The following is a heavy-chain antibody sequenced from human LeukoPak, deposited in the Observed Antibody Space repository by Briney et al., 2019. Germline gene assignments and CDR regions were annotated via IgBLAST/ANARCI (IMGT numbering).Heavy chain of an antibody. J-gene: IGHJ6*03. CDR1: GYTFTGYY. CDR3: ARDLTDHYYGRDYYYYMDV. D-gene: IGHD3-10*01. V-gene: IGHV1-69*13. Sequence: SVKVSCKASGYTFTGYYMHWVRQAPGQGLEWMGGIIPIFGTANYAQKFQGGVTITADESTSTAYMELSSLRSEDTAVYYCARDLTDHYYGRDYYYYMDVWGKGTTVTISS. CDR2: IIPIFGTA.